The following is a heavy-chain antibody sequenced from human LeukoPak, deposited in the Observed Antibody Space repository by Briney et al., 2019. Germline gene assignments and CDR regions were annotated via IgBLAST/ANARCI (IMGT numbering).Heavy chain of an antibody. CDR2: IYYSGST. CDR3: ARVPITTTGWYFDL. CDR1: GGSISRYY. D-gene: IGHD3-22*01. Sequence: SETLSLTCTVSGGSISRYYWSWIRQPPGKGLEWIGYIYYSGSTNYNPSLKSRVTISVDTSKNQFSLKLSSVTAADTAVYYCARVPITTTGWYFDLWGRGTLVTVSS. V-gene: IGHV4-59*01. J-gene: IGHJ2*01.